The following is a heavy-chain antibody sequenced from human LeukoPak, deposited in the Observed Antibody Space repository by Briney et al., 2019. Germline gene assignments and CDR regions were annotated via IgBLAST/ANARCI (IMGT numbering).Heavy chain of an antibody. CDR1: GFTFSSYG. Sequence: PGGSLRLSCAASGFTFSSYGMSWVRQAPGKGLEWVSAISGSGGSTYYADSVKGRFTISRDNSKNTLYLQMNSLRAEDTAVYYCAKDPMFTFGGVCYYFDYWGQGTLVTVSS. CDR2: ISGSGGST. D-gene: IGHD3-16*01. V-gene: IGHV3-23*01. CDR3: AKDPMFTFGGVCYYFDY. J-gene: IGHJ4*02.